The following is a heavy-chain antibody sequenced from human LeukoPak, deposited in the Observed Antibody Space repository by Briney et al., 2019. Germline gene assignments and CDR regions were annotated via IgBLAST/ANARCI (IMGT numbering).Heavy chain of an antibody. CDR1: GGSISSYY. V-gene: IGHV4-59*12. CDR3: ARDDPLSSSLPHNAFDI. D-gene: IGHD6-6*01. Sequence: PSETLSLTCTVSGGSISSYYWSWIRQPPGKGLEWIGYIYYNGSTNYNPSLKSRVTISVDTSRNQFSLKLSSVTAADTAMYYCARDDPLSSSLPHNAFDIWGQGTMVTVSS. CDR2: IYYNGST. J-gene: IGHJ3*02.